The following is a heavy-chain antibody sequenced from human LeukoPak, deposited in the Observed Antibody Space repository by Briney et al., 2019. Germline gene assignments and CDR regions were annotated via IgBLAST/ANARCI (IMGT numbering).Heavy chain of an antibody. D-gene: IGHD3-22*01. J-gene: IGHJ4*02. V-gene: IGHV3-53*01. CDR1: GFIVSNND. Sequence: PGGSLRLSCAASGFIVSNNDMSWVRQAPGEGLEWVLAIYSGGSTYYADSVKGQFNISRDNSKNTVYLQMNSLRAEDTAVYYCARYYYESSGYPYYFDYWGQGTLVTVSS. CDR3: ARYYYESSGYPYYFDY. CDR2: IYSGGST.